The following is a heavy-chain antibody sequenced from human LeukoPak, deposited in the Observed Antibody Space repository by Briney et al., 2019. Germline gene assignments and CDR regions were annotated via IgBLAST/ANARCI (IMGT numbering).Heavy chain of an antibody. J-gene: IGHJ4*02. D-gene: IGHD6-13*01. CDR2: ISSNGGST. CDR1: GFTFSSYA. CDR3: ARDQDNIAAAGTFDY. Sequence: GGSLRLSCAASGFTFSSYAMHWVRQAPGKGLEYVSAISSNGGSTYYANSVKGRFTISRDNSKNTLYLQMGSLRAEDTAVYYCARDQDNIAAAGTFDYWGQGTLVTVSS. V-gene: IGHV3-64*01.